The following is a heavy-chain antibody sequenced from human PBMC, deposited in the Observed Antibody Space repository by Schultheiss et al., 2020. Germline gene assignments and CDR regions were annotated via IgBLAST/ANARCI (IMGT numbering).Heavy chain of an antibody. Sequence: SETLSLTCTVSGGSISSSNWWSWVRQPPGKGLEWIGEIYHSGSTYYNPSLKSRVTISVDTSKNQFSLKLSSVTAADTAVYYCARDRRSSSWYEGEDYYYGMDVWGQGTTVTVSS. J-gene: IGHJ6*02. V-gene: IGHV4-4*02. D-gene: IGHD6-13*01. CDR3: ARDRRSSSWYEGEDYYYGMDV. CDR2: IYHSGST. CDR1: GGSISSSNW.